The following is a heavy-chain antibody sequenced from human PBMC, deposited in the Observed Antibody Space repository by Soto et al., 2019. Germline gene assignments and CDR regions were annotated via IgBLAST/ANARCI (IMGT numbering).Heavy chain of an antibody. J-gene: IGHJ4*02. V-gene: IGHV3-48*02. D-gene: IGHD6-13*01. CDR2: LRSSTNSI. CDR1: GFTFSSYN. CDR3: GRDGDSSSWSDLDY. Sequence: EVQLVESGGGVVQPGGSLRLSCAASGFTFSSYNMNWVRQAPGKGLERVSYLRSSTNSIYYADSVKGRFTISRDNAKNSLYLQRNSLRDEDTAVYYGGRDGDSSSWSDLDYWGQGTLVTVSS.